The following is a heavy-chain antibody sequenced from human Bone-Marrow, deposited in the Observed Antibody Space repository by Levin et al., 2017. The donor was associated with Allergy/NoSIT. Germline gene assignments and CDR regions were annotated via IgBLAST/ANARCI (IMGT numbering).Heavy chain of an antibody. D-gene: IGHD2-15*01. V-gene: IGHV3-15*01. CDR2: IKSRNDGGTT. Sequence: GESLKISCAASGFNFTNAWMGWVRQAPGKGLEWVGRIKSRNDGGTTDYAAPVKGRFIISKDVSKNTLYLQMNSLKTQDTAVYYCSTEGGHCSGGSCYLLPFYYGMDVWGQGTTVTVSS. CDR3: STEGGHCSGGSCYLLPFYYGMDV. J-gene: IGHJ6*02. CDR1: GFNFTNAW.